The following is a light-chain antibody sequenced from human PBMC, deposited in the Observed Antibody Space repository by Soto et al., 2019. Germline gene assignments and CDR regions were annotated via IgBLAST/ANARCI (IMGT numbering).Light chain of an antibody. Sequence: EIVLTQSPGTLSLSPGERATLSCRASQSVSSSYLAWYQQKPGQAPRLLIYSASSRATGITDRFSGSGSGTDFTFTISRLEPEDFAVYYCQQYDNSPPFTFGGGTKVEIK. CDR2: SAS. CDR1: QSVSSSY. CDR3: QQYDNSPPFT. J-gene: IGKJ4*01. V-gene: IGKV3-20*01.